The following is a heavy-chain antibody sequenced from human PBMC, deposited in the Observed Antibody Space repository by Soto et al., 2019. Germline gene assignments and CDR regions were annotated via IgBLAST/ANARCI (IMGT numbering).Heavy chain of an antibody. J-gene: IGHJ6*02. CDR1: RYTFTRND. Sequence: ATVKVSCKASRYTFTRNDINWVRQATGHRLEWMGWVNPNNGNTGYAQKFQGRVTMTRNTSIGTASMELSSLRSEDTAVYYRARASDSNGCYSMDDRVQGT. D-gene: IGHD6-25*01. CDR3: ARASDSNGCYSMDD. V-gene: IGHV1-8*01. CDR2: VNPNNGNT.